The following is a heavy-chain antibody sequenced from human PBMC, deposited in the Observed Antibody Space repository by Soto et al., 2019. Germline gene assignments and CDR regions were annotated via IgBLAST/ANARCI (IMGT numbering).Heavy chain of an antibody. V-gene: IGHV4-59*01. D-gene: IGHD3-16*02. Sequence: SETLSLTCTVSGGSISSYYWSWIRQPPGKGLEWIGYIYYSGSTNYNPSLKSRVTISVDTAKNQFSLKLSSVTAADTAVYYCARVMITFGGVIVRNNWFDPWGQGTLVTVSS. CDR1: GGSISSYY. J-gene: IGHJ5*02. CDR3: ARVMITFGGVIVRNNWFDP. CDR2: IYYSGST.